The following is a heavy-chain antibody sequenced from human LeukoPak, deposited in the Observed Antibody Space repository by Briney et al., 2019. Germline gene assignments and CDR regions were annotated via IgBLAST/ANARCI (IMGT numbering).Heavy chain of an antibody. J-gene: IGHJ4*02. V-gene: IGHV4-59*12. CDR2: IYYSGST. CDR1: GFTFSIFG. Sequence: GSLRLSCAASGFTFSIFGMSWVRQPPGKGLEWIGYIYYSGSTNYNPSLKCRVTISVDTSKNQFSLKLSSVTAADTAVYYCARGSWQLAEEVYWGQGTLVTVSS. D-gene: IGHD6-6*01. CDR3: ARGSWQLAEEVY.